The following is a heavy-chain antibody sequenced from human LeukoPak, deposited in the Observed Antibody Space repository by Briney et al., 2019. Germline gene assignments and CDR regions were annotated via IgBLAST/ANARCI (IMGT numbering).Heavy chain of an antibody. J-gene: IGHJ4*02. CDR3: ASGSDSGSYHYYFDY. CDR2: IQFDGSNK. V-gene: IGHV3-30*02. Sequence: GGSLRLSCAASGFTFSTYGMHWVRQAPGKGLEWVAFIQFDGSNKYYADSVKGRFTISRDNSKNTLYLQMNSLRAEDTAVYYCASGSDSGSYHYYFDYWGQGTLVTVSS. CDR1: GFTFSTYG. D-gene: IGHD1-26*01.